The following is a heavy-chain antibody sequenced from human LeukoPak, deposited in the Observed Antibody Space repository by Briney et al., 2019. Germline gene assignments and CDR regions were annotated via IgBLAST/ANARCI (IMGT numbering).Heavy chain of an antibody. V-gene: IGHV3-7*01. D-gene: IGHD6-13*01. Sequence: PGGSLRLSCAASGFTFSSYWMSWVRQAPGKGLEWVANIKQDGSEKYYVDSVKGRFTISRDNAKNSLYLQMNSLRAEDTAMYYCARDPVYSARWFDPWGQGTLVTVSS. CDR3: ARDPVYSARWFDP. CDR1: GFTFSSYW. CDR2: IKQDGSEK. J-gene: IGHJ5*02.